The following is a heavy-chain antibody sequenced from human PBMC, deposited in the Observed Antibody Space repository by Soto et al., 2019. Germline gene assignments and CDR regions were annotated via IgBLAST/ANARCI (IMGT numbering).Heavy chain of an antibody. CDR1: GGTFSSYA. V-gene: IGHV1-69*13. CDR3: ARGGLGIVDTIDYYGMDV. CDR2: IIPIFGTA. D-gene: IGHD5-12*01. J-gene: IGHJ6*02. Sequence: SVKVSCKASGGTFSSYAISWVRQAPGQGLEWMGGIIPIFGTANYAQKFQGRVTITADESTSTAYMELSSLRSEDTAVYYCARGGLGIVDTIDYYGMDVWGQGTTVTVSS.